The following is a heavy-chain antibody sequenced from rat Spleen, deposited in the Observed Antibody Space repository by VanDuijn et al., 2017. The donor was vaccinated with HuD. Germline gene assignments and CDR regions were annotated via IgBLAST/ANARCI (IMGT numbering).Heavy chain of an antibody. Sequence: QVQLKESGPGLVQPSQTLSLTCTVPGFSLTDYSVYWVRQPPGKGLEWMGRIQSGGNTDYNSALKSRLSISRDTSKSQVFLKMNSLQTEDTAIYFCTRPNNPYWYFDFWGPGTVVTVSS. V-gene: IGHV2-19*01. CDR1: GFSLTDYS. D-gene: IGHD1-10*01. J-gene: IGHJ1*01. CDR2: IQSGGNT. CDR3: TRPNNPYWYFDF.